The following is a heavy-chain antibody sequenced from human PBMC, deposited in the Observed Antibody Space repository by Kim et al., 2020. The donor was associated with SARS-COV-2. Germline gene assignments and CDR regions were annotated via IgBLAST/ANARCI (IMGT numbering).Heavy chain of an antibody. CDR3: VRGSSGYFDY. D-gene: IGHD1-1*01. Sequence: GGSLRLSCAASGFTFTFYGIHWVRQAPGEGLEWVTFIRHDGSNDFYADSVKGRFTISRDNAKNTVHLQMYSLRAEDTAVYYCVRGSSGYFDYWGQGTLVTVSS. V-gene: IGHV3-30*02. CDR1: GFTFTFYG. J-gene: IGHJ4*02. CDR2: IRHDGSND.